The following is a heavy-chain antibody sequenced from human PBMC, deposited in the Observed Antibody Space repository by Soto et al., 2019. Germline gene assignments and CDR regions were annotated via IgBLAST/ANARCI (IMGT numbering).Heavy chain of an antibody. D-gene: IGHD1-26*01. CDR2: IIDSGGST. Sequence: EVHLLESGGALVQPGGSLRLSCAASGFTFSSCAMGWVRQAPGKGLEWVSDIIDSGGSTYYADAVKGRFTISRDNSKSTLYLQMNSLRAEDTAVYYCGKGRSYYYYYGVDVWGQGTTVPVSS. J-gene: IGHJ6*02. CDR3: GKGRSYYYYYGVDV. CDR1: GFTFSSCA. V-gene: IGHV3-23*01.